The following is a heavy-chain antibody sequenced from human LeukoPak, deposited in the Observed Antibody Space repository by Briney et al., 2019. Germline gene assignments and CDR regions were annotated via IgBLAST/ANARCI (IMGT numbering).Heavy chain of an antibody. CDR2: ISYDGSNK. V-gene: IGHV3-30-3*01. CDR1: GFTFSSYA. D-gene: IGHD3-3*01. CDR3: ARDSYDFWSGYFDY. Sequence: PGGSLRLSCAASGFTFSSYAMHWVRQAPGKGLEWVAVISYDGSNKYYADSVKGRFTISRDNSKNTLYLQMNSLRAEDTAVYYCARDSYDFWSGYFDYWGQGTLVTVSS. J-gene: IGHJ4*02.